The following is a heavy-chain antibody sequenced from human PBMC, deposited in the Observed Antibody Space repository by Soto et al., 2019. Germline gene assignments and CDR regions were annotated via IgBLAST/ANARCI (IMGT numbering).Heavy chain of an antibody. Sequence: SVKVSCKAFGYIFNAFYMHWGRQAPGQGLEWMGVINPSGDGTSYAQKFQGRVTMTRDTSTSTVYMELSSLRSEDTAVYYCARVALGYDYADVWGQGTTVTVS. CDR3: ARVALGYDYADV. D-gene: IGHD4-17*01. CDR2: INPSGDGT. J-gene: IGHJ6*02. V-gene: IGHV1-46*02. CDR1: GYIFNAFY.